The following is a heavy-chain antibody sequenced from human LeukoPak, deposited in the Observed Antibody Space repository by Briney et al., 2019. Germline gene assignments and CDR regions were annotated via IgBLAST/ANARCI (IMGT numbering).Heavy chain of an antibody. J-gene: IGHJ2*01. CDR1: GGSISSYY. D-gene: IGHD3-10*01. Sequence: SETLSLTCTVSGGSISSYYWSWIRQPPGKGLEWIGYIYYSGSTNYNPSLKSRVTISVDTSKNQFSLKLSSVTAADTAVYYCAARGSWFTSWYFDLWGRGTLVTVSS. CDR3: AARGSWFTSWYFDL. CDR2: IYYSGST. V-gene: IGHV4-59*01.